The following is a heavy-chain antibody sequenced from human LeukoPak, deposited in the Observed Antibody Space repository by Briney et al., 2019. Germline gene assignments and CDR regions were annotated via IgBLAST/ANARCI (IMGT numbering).Heavy chain of an antibody. CDR1: GGSISSYY. CDR2: IYTSGST. V-gene: IGHV4-4*07. Sequence: PSETLSLTCTVSGGSISSYYWSWIRQPAGKGLEWIGRIYTSGSTNYNPSLKSRVTMSVDTSKNQFSLKLSSVTAADTAVYYCARDREQQLVIGGWFDPWGQGTLVTVSS. J-gene: IGHJ5*02. D-gene: IGHD6-13*01. CDR3: ARDREQQLVIGGWFDP.